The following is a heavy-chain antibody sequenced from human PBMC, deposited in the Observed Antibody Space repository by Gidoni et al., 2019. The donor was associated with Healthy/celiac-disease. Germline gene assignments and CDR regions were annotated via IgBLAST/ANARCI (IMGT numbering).Heavy chain of an antibody. J-gene: IGHJ4*02. D-gene: IGHD6-13*01. CDR1: GFTFGDYA. V-gene: IGHV3-49*03. CDR3: TRDLGTPGYSSSQGFDY. CDR2: IRSKAYGGTT. Sequence: EVQLVESGGGLVQPGRSLRLSCTASGFTFGDYAMSWFRQAPGKGLEWVGFIRSKAYGGTTEYAASVKGSFTISRDDSKSIAYLQMNSLKTEDTAVYYCTRDLGTPGYSSSQGFDYWGQGTLVTVSS.